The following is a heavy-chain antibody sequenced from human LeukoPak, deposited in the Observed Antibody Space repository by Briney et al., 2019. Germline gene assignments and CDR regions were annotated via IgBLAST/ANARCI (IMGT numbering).Heavy chain of an antibody. J-gene: IGHJ5*02. V-gene: IGHV4-59*07. CDR1: GDSISSYY. Sequence: PSDTLSLTCTVSGDSISSYYWSWIRQPPGKGLEWIGYIYYSGSTNYNPSLKSRVTISVDTSKNQFSLKLSSVTAADTAVYYCARIVLRYFDWLLGPFDPWGQGTLVTVSS. CDR3: ARIVLRYFDWLLGPFDP. CDR2: IYYSGST. D-gene: IGHD3-9*01.